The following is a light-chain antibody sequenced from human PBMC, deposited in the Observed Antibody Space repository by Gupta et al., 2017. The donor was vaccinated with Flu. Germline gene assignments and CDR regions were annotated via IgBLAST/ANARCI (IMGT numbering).Light chain of an antibody. Sequence: RSALSASAGDSVSITCRASQDIDNYLGWYRQKPGSAPELLIHGASTLQSGAPSRIGGSGSGTDFTLTIKWLQSEDFATYYCQQNKRSPQTFGQGTKVEIK. CDR1: QDIDNY. V-gene: IGKV1-8*01. CDR2: GAS. J-gene: IGKJ1*01. CDR3: QQNKRSPQT.